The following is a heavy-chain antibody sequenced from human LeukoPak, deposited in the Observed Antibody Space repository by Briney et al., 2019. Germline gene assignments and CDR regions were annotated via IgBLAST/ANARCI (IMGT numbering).Heavy chain of an antibody. Sequence: GGSLRLSCAASGFTVSSNYMSWVRQAPGKGLEWVSVIYSGGSTYYADSVKGRFTIPRDNSKNTLYLQVNSLRAEDTAVYYCARSKYDFWSGYFDYWGQGTLVTVSS. CDR1: GFTVSSNY. D-gene: IGHD3-3*01. V-gene: IGHV3-53*01. CDR2: IYSGGST. CDR3: ARSKYDFWSGYFDY. J-gene: IGHJ4*02.